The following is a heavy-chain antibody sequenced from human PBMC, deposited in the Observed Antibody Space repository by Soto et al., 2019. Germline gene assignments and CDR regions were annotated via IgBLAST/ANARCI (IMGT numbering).Heavy chain of an antibody. CDR3: ARDLGDSYYYYGMDV. J-gene: IGHJ6*02. CDR2: ISYDGSNK. CDR1: GFTFSSYA. D-gene: IGHD7-27*01. V-gene: IGHV3-30-3*01. Sequence: QVQLVQSGAEVKKPGASVKVSCKASGFTFSSYAMHWVRQAPGKGLEWVAVISYDGSNKYYADSVKGRFTISRDNSKNTLYLQMNSLRAEDTAVYYCARDLGDSYYYYGMDVWGQGTTVTVSS.